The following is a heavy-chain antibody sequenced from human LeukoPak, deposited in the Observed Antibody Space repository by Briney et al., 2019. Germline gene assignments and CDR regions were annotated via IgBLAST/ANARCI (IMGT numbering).Heavy chain of an antibody. CDR1: GFTFSSYA. Sequence: GGSLRLSCAASGFTFSSYAMSWVRQAPGKGLEWVSAISGSGGSTYYADSVKGRFTISRDNSKNTLYLQMNSLRAEDTAVYYCARDPESAVAGDFDYWGQGTLVTVSS. V-gene: IGHV3-23*01. D-gene: IGHD6-19*01. CDR3: ARDPESAVAGDFDY. J-gene: IGHJ4*02. CDR2: ISGSGGST.